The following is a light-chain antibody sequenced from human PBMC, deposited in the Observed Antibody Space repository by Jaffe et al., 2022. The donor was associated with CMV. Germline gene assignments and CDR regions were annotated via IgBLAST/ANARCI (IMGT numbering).Light chain of an antibody. CDR2: DNN. CDR3: GTWDSSLTAGV. V-gene: IGLV1-51*01. CDR1: SSNIRINY. Sequence: QSVLTQPPSVSAAPGQEVTISCSGSSSNIRINYVSWYQQVPGTAPKLLIYDNNKRPSGIPDRFSGSKSDTSATLGITGLQTGDEADYYCGTWDSSLTAGVFGGGTKLTVL. J-gene: IGLJ3*02.